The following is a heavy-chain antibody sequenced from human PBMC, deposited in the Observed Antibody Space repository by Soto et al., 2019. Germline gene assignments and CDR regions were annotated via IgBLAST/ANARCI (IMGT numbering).Heavy chain of an antibody. CDR3: ANGRATYGLLTHDY. CDR2: VSPNGQGI. V-gene: IGHV3-23*01. D-gene: IGHD3-9*01. Sequence: EVQLLESGGGLVQPGGSLRLSCAASGFTLGRYGMSWVRQAPGKGLEWVSAVSPNGQGIYYADSVRGRFTISRDNSRNTLYLQMHSLTAEDTAVYYCANGRATYGLLTHDYWGQGTLVTVSS. CDR1: GFTLGRYG. J-gene: IGHJ4*02.